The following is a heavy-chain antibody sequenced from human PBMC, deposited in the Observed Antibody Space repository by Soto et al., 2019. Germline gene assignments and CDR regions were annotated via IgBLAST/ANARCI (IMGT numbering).Heavy chain of an antibody. J-gene: IGHJ4*02. CDR1: GVTFSSYS. CDR3: AIEYSSSPPYYPIGY. CDR2: IIPIFGTA. D-gene: IGHD6-6*01. Sequence: SVKVSCKSSGVTFSSYSISLVRQAPGQGLEWMGGIIPIFGTANYAQKFQGRVTITADESTSTAYMELSSLRSEDTAVYYCAIEYSSSPPYYPIGYWGQGTLVTVSS. V-gene: IGHV1-69*13.